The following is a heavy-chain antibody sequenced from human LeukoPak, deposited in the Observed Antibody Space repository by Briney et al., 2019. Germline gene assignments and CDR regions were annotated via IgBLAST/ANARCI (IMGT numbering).Heavy chain of an antibody. CDR1: GGSXSGYX. CDR2: XNHSGST. J-gene: IGHJ6*03. Sequence: GGSXSGYXXXWIRQPPGKGLXXSGEXNHSGSTNYNPSLKSRVTISVDTSKKKFSLKLSSVTAADTAVYYCARRTVTTVGSRYYYYYYMDVWGKGTTVTVSS. V-gene: IGHV4-34*01. CDR3: ARRTVTTVGSRYYYYYYMDV. D-gene: IGHD4-17*01.